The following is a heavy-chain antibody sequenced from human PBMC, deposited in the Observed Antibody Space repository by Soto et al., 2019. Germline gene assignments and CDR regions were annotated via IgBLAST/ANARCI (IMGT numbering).Heavy chain of an antibody. V-gene: IGHV1-2*02. J-gene: IGHJ5*02. CDR1: GYTFTGYY. Sequence: ASVKVSCKASGYTFTGYYMHWVRQAPGQGLEWMGWINANSGGTNYTQKLQGRVTMTTDTSTSTAYMELRSLRSDDTAVYYCARAAAAGPRNWFDPWGQGTLVTVSS. CDR2: INANSGGT. CDR3: ARAAAAGPRNWFDP. D-gene: IGHD6-13*01.